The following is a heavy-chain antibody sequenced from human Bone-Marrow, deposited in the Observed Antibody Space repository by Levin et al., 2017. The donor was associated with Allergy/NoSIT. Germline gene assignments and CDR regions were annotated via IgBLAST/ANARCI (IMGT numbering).Heavy chain of an antibody. CDR2: MNPKSGNA. CDR1: GYIFSDYH. D-gene: IGHD3-9*01. V-gene: IGHV1-8*01. J-gene: IGHJ4*02. Sequence: PGGSLRLSCKTSGYIFSDYHINWVRHATGQGLEWIGWMNPKSGNAGFARNFQDRVTMTGDTAITTAYLELRSLTPGDTGVYFCARGRYFDVSTGYNVYTYWGQGTLVTVSS. CDR3: ARGRYFDVSTGYNVYTY.